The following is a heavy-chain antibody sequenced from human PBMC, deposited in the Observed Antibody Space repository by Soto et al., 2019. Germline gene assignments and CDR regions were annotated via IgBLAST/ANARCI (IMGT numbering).Heavy chain of an antibody. D-gene: IGHD6-13*01. CDR1: GGTFSSYA. CDR2: IIPIFGTA. CDR3: ARDFEAIAATEQH. J-gene: IGHJ1*01. V-gene: IGHV1-69*13. Sequence: SVKVSCKASGGTFSSYAISWVRQAPGQGLEWMGGIIPIFGTANYAQKFQGRVTITADESTSTAYMELSSLRSEDTAVYYCARDFEAIAATEQHWGQGTLVTVSS.